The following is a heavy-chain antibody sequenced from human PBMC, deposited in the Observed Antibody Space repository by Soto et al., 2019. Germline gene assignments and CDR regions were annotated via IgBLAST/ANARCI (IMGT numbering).Heavy chain of an antibody. D-gene: IGHD4-17*01. Sequence: QLQLQESGSGLVKPSQTLSLTCAVSGGSISSGGYSWSWIRQPPGKGLEWIGYIYDSGSTYYNPSLKSRGTISVDRSKNQFSLKLSSVTAADTAVYYCARAHYGDYGYGMDVWGQGTTVTVSS. CDR3: ARAHYGDYGYGMDV. V-gene: IGHV4-30-2*01. CDR2: IYDSGST. CDR1: GGSISSGGYS. J-gene: IGHJ6*02.